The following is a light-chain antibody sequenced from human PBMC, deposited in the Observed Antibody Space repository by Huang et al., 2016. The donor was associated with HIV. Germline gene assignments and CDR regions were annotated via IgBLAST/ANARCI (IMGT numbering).Light chain of an antibody. CDR1: QSVSSN. CDR3: QQYNNWPPL. CDR2: CAS. V-gene: IGKV3-15*01. J-gene: IGKJ3*01. Sequence: EIVMTQSPAARSVSPGERATVSCRASQSVSSNVAWYQQKPGQAPRLLIHCASTRATGIPARFSGSVSGTEFTLTISSLQSEDFAVYYCQQYNNWPPLFGPGTKVDIK.